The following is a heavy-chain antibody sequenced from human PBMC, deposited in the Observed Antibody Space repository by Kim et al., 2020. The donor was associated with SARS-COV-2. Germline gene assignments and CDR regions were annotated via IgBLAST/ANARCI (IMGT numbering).Heavy chain of an antibody. V-gene: IGHV3-23*01. J-gene: IGHJ2*01. CDR3: AKDKLPRAWYCDL. Sequence: YAGSVKGRFTIARAKSKITLYLKTNSLRAEDTAVYYCAKDKLPRAWYCDLWGRGTLVTVSS.